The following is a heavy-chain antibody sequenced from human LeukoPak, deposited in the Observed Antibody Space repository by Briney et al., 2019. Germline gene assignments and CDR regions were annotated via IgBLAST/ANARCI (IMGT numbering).Heavy chain of an antibody. V-gene: IGHV3-66*01. D-gene: IGHD6-19*01. Sequence: PGGSLRLSCAASGFTVSDNYMSWVRQAPGKGLEWVSTVYSGGLTYYADPVKGRFTISRDNSKNTLYLQMSSLRDEDTAVYYCVRDRWPGLGDFWGQGTAVTVSS. J-gene: IGHJ6*02. CDR1: GFTVSDNY. CDR2: VYSGGLT. CDR3: VRDRWPGLGDF.